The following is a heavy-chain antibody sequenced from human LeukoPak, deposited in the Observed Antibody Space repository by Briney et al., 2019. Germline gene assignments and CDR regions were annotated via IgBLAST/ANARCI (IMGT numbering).Heavy chain of an antibody. CDR3: AREADIVVVPAAHRYNWFDP. D-gene: IGHD2-2*01. Sequence: ASVKVSCKASGYTFTGYYMHWVRQAPGQGLEWMGWINPNSGGTNYAQKFQGRVTMTRDTSISTAYMELSRLRSDDTAVYYCAREADIVVVPAAHRYNWFDPWGQGTLVTVPS. J-gene: IGHJ5*02. CDR1: GYTFTGYY. V-gene: IGHV1-2*02. CDR2: INPNSGGT.